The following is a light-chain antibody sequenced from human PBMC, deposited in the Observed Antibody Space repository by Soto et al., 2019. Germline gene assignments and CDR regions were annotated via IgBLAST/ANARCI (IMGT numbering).Light chain of an antibody. CDR2: AES. V-gene: IGKV1-39*01. Sequence: DIQLTQSPSSLSASVGDRVTITCRASQSISNSLNWYQQRRGRAPKLLLYAESTLQTGVPSRFSGSGSGTDFNLPISNLQHEDFAPYYCQHLYPTPPYPFGQGKRREIK. J-gene: IGKJ5*01. CDR3: QHLYPTPPYP. CDR1: QSISNS.